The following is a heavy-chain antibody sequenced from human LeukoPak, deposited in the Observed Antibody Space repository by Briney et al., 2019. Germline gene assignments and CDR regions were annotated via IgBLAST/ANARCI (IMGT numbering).Heavy chain of an antibody. J-gene: IGHJ5*02. V-gene: IGHV3-21*01. CDR2: ISTTSSYI. CDR1: GFTFSGYS. CDR3: ARGSLLWFGELPFDP. D-gene: IGHD3-10*01. Sequence: GGSLRLSCAASGFTFSGYSMSWVRQAPGKGLEWVSSISTTSSYIYYADSVKGRFTISRDNAKNSLRLQMDSLRAEDTAVYYCARGSLLWFGELPFDPWGQGTLVTVSS.